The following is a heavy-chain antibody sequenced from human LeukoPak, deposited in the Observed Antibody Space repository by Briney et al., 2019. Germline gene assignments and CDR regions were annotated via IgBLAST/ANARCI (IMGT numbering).Heavy chain of an antibody. V-gene: IGHV3-7*04. CDR2: IRQDGREK. Sequence: PGGSLRLSCAASGFTFSTYWMSWVRQAPGKGLEWVANIRQDGREKYYVDSVKGRFTISRDNAKNSLNLQMNSLRDEDTALYYCVTDTSMGGLFDYWGQGTLVTVSS. D-gene: IGHD5-18*01. CDR1: GFTFSTYW. CDR3: VTDTSMGGLFDY. J-gene: IGHJ4*02.